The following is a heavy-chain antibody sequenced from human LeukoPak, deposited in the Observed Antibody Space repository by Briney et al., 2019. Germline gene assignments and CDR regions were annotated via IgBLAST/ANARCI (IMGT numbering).Heavy chain of an antibody. D-gene: IGHD3-3*01. Sequence: GASVQVSCKASGGTFSSYAISWVRQAPGQGLEWMGGIIPIFGTANYAQKFQGRVTITADESTSTAYMELSSLRSEDTAVYYCARDGITIFGVVTYYGMDVWGQGTTVTVSS. CDR3: ARDGITIFGVVTYYGMDV. J-gene: IGHJ6*02. V-gene: IGHV1-69*13. CDR2: IIPIFGTA. CDR1: GGTFSSYA.